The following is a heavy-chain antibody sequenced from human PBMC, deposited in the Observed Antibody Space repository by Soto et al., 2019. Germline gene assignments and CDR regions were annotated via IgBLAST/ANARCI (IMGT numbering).Heavy chain of an antibody. V-gene: IGHV3-74*01. J-gene: IGHJ3*02. CDR3: ARGVRGAYVLDI. CDR2: INSDGSRT. CDR1: GFTFSSSW. D-gene: IGHD3-10*02. Sequence: GGSLRLSCAASGFTFSSSWMHWVRQAPGKVLVWVSRINSDGSRTNYADSVKGRFTISRDNAENTLYLQMNSLRAEEMAVYYYARGVRGAYVLDIWGQGTMVPVTS.